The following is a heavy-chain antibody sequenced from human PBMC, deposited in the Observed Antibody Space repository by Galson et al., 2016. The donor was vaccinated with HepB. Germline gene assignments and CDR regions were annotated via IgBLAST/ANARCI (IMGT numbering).Heavy chain of an antibody. Sequence: SLRLSCAASGLSISGHWMHWVRQPPGKGLVWVSRITADGRTTAYADSAKGRFTISRDNAKNTLYLQMDSLGDEDTAVYLCARVGRYCDSTTYHETFNIWGQGTMVTVSS. CDR1: GLSISGHW. J-gene: IGHJ3*02. D-gene: IGHD2/OR15-2a*01. V-gene: IGHV3-74*01. CDR2: ITADGRTT. CDR3: ARVGRYCDSTTYHETFNI.